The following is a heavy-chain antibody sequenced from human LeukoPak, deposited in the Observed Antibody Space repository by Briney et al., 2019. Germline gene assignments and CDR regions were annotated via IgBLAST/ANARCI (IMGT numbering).Heavy chain of an antibody. CDR2: VAHDEKTI. Sequence: GGSLRLSCVASGFTFTGHSMHWVRQAPGKGLEWVAVVAHDEKTIFYADSLKGRFTVSRDNSKNTVYLQMNSLRVEDTAVYYCAKDLVRDRWFGESWGQGTRVTVSS. CDR1: GFTFTGHS. CDR3: AKDLVRDRWFGES. D-gene: IGHD3-10*01. V-gene: IGHV3-30*04. J-gene: IGHJ5*02.